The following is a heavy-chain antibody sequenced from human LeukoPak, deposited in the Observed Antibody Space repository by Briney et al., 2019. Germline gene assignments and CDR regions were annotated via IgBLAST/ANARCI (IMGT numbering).Heavy chain of an antibody. J-gene: IGHJ1*01. CDR1: GGSISSYY. V-gene: IGHV4-4*07. Sequence: SETLSLTCTVSGGSISSYYWSWIRQPAGKGLEWIGRIYTRGSTNYNPSLKSRVTMSVDTSKNQFSLKLSSVTAADTAVYYCASPNCSSTSCYKYFQHWGQGTLVTVSS. CDR2: IYTRGST. D-gene: IGHD2-2*02. CDR3: ASPNCSSTSCYKYFQH.